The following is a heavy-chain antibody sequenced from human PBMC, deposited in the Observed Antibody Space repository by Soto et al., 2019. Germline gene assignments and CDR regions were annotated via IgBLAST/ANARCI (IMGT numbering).Heavy chain of an antibody. D-gene: IGHD1-7*01. CDR3: ARDQLELPPGAVDY. CDR1: GFTFSSYS. CDR2: ISSSSSYI. Sequence: GSLRLSCAASGFTFSSYSMNWVRQAPGKGLEWVSSISSSSSYIYYADSVKGRFTISRDNAKNSLYLQMNNLRAEDTAVYYCARDQLELPPGAVDYWGQGTLVTVSS. J-gene: IGHJ4*02. V-gene: IGHV3-21*01.